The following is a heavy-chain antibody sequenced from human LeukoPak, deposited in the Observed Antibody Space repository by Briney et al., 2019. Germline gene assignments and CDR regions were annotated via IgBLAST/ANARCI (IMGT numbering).Heavy chain of an antibody. V-gene: IGHV3-21*01. CDR3: ARDPQFWSGYYTGGGPFDY. Sequence: GGSLRLSCATSGFTFSSYSMNRVRQAPGKGLEWVSSISSSSSYIYYADSVKGRFTIPRDNAKNSLYLQMNSLRAEDTAVYYCARDPQFWSGYYTGGGPFDYWGQGTLVTVSS. CDR2: ISSSSSYI. D-gene: IGHD3-3*01. CDR1: GFTFSSYS. J-gene: IGHJ4*02.